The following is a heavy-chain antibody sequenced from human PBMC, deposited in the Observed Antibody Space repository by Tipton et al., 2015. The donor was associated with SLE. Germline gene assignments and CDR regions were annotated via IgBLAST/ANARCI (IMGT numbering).Heavy chain of an antibody. CDR2: MNPNSGNT. V-gene: IGHV1-8*01. D-gene: IGHD6-13*01. Sequence: QSGAEVKKPGASVKVSCKASGYTFTSYDINWVRQATGQGLEWMGWMNPNSGNTGYAQKFQGRVTMARNTSISTAYMELSSLRSEDTALYSCARGRAVLPIAAAGPPDYWGQGTLVTVSS. CDR3: ARGRAVLPIAAAGPPDY. CDR1: GYTFTSYD. J-gene: IGHJ4*02.